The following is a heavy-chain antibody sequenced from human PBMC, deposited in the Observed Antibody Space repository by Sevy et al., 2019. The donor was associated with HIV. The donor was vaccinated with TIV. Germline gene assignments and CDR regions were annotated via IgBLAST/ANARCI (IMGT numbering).Heavy chain of an antibody. CDR1: GFTVNSDY. D-gene: IGHD3-10*01. J-gene: IGHJ5*02. Sequence: GGSLRLSCAASGFTVNSDYMSWVRQAPGKGLEWVSVVYSGGTTYYADSVKGRFTISRDNSKNILYLQMNSLRAEDTAVYYCARHISFGEFGSWFDPWGQGTLVTVSS. CDR2: VYSGGTT. CDR3: ARHISFGEFGSWFDP. V-gene: IGHV3-53*01.